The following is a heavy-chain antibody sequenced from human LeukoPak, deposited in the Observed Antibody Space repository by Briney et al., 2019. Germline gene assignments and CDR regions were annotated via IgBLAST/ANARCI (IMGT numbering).Heavy chain of an antibody. CDR2: ISSSSSYI. CDR3: AKDLISPRSVGSSEKVDY. Sequence: GGSLRLPCAASGFTFSSYSMNWVRQAPGKGLEWVSSISSSSSYIYYADSVKGRFTISRDNSKNTLYLQMNSLRAEDTAVYYCAKDLISPRSVGSSEKVDYWGQGTLVTVSS. CDR1: GFTFSSYS. J-gene: IGHJ4*02. V-gene: IGHV3-21*01. D-gene: IGHD3-10*01.